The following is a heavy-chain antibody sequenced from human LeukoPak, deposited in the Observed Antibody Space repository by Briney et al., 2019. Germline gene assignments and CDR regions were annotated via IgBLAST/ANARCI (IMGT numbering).Heavy chain of an antibody. D-gene: IGHD3-10*01. Sequence: QPGGSLRLSCAASGFTFSSYAMHWVRQAPGKGLEWVAVISYDGSNKYYADSVKGRFTISRDNSKNTLYLQMNSLRAEDTAVYYCARERWVSYYGSGSPPGDFFDYWGQGTLVTVSS. CDR1: GFTFSSYA. CDR2: ISYDGSNK. V-gene: IGHV3-30-3*01. CDR3: ARERWVSYYGSGSPPGDFFDY. J-gene: IGHJ4*02.